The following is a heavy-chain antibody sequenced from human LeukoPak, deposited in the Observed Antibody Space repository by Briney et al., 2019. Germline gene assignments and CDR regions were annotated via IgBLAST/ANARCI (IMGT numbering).Heavy chain of an antibody. V-gene: IGHV1-69*05. CDR3: AREPQNFWSGYFDY. J-gene: IGHJ4*02. Sequence: ASVKVSCKASGGTFSSYAISWVRQAPGQGLEWMGGIIPIFGTANYAQKFQGRVTITTDESTSTAYMELSSLRSEDTAVYYCAREPQNFWSGYFDYWGQETLVTVSS. CDR1: GGTFSSYA. D-gene: IGHD3-3*01. CDR2: IIPIFGTA.